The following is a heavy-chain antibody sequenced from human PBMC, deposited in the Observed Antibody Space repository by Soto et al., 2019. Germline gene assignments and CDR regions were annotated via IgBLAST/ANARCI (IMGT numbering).Heavy chain of an antibody. Sequence: ASVKVSCKASGYTFTSYGISWVRQAPGQGLEWMGWISAYNGNTNYAQKPQGRVTMTTDTSTSTAYMELRSLRSDDTAVYYCARVTWYCSGGSCYSTYYFDYWGQGTLVTVSS. D-gene: IGHD2-15*01. CDR2: ISAYNGNT. J-gene: IGHJ4*02. V-gene: IGHV1-18*01. CDR3: ARVTWYCSGGSCYSTYYFDY. CDR1: GYTFTSYG.